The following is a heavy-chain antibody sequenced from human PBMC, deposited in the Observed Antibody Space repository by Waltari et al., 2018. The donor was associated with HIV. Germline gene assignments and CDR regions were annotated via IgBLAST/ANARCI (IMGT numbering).Heavy chain of an antibody. D-gene: IGHD6-19*01. J-gene: IGHJ6*02. V-gene: IGHV1-2*02. CDR1: GDTVADSY. CDR3: AREKRLGLDGMDV. CDR2: ISPNTGGT. Sequence: QLQMGQSGTEVKKPGDSVKVSCRASGDTVADSYIHWMRQAPGQGLEWMGWISPNTGGTNYPQNFQGRVTLTRETSISTVFLELRSLRSDDSAIYYCAREKRLGLDGMDVWGPGTTVIVSS.